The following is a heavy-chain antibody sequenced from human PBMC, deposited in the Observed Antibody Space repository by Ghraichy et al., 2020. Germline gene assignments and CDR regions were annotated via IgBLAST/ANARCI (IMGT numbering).Heavy chain of an antibody. V-gene: IGHV4-34*01. Sequence: SQTLSLTCAVYVGSFSGYYWSWIRQPPGKGLEWIGEINPTTGITNNSPSLKSRLTMLVDPSKNQFSLTLKSVTAADTAVYYCARRRELWSAAEGDAFDMWSQGTMVTVSS. J-gene: IGHJ3*02. D-gene: IGHD2-21*01. CDR2: INPTTGIT. CDR1: VGSFSGYY. CDR3: ARRRELWSAAEGDAFDM.